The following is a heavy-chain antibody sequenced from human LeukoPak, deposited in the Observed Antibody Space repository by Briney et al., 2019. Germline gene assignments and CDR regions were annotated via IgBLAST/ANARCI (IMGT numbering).Heavy chain of an antibody. D-gene: IGHD5-18*01. Sequence: PGGSLRLSCAASGFTFSSYEMNWVRQAPGKGLEWVSYISSSGSTIYYADYVKGRFTISRDNAKNSLYLQMNSLRAEDTAVYYCARDQGYSYGDDLFDYWGQGTLVTVSS. CDR2: ISSSGSTI. J-gene: IGHJ4*02. V-gene: IGHV3-48*03. CDR1: GFTFSSYE. CDR3: ARDQGYSYGDDLFDY.